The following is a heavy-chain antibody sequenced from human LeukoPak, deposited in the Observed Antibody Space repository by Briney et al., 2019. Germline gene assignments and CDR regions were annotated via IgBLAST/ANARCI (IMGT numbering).Heavy chain of an antibody. CDR3: ARRVSSTSWFDY. V-gene: IGHV4-39*01. CDR2: MHYSGST. J-gene: IGHJ4*02. CDR1: GXSISSSSYH. D-gene: IGHD2-2*01. Sequence: PSETLSLTCTVSGXSISSSSYHWAWIRQPPGAGLEWIGNMHYSGSTYYNPSLKSRVAISVDTSKNQFSLKLSSVTAADTAVYYCARRVSSTSWFDYWGQGTLVTVSS.